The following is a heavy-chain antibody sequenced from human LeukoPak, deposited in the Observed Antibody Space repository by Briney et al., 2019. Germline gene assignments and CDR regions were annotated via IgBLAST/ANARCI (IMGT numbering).Heavy chain of an antibody. CDR3: ARSGLLSQFDY. J-gene: IGHJ4*02. D-gene: IGHD2-21*02. V-gene: IGHV4-59*08. Sequence: SETLSLTCTVSGRSISSYYWSWIRQPPGKGLEWIGYIYYSGSTNYNPSLKSRVTISVDTSKNQFSLKLSSVTGADTAVYYCARSGLLSQFDYWGQGTVVTVSS. CDR1: GRSISSYY. CDR2: IYYSGST.